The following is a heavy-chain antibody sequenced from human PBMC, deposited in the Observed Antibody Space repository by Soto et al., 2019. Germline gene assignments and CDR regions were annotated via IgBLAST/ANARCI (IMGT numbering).Heavy chain of an antibody. CDR1: GGSFSGYY. CDR3: ARRKSDGPVQLWFTVDY. CDR2: INHSGST. V-gene: IGHV4-34*01. J-gene: IGHJ4*02. D-gene: IGHD5-18*01. Sequence: LSLTCAVYGGSFSGYYWSWIRQPPGKGLEWIGEINHSGSTNYNPSLKSRVTISVDTSKNQFSLKLSSVTAADTAVYYCARRKSDGPVQLWFTVDYWGQGTLVTVS.